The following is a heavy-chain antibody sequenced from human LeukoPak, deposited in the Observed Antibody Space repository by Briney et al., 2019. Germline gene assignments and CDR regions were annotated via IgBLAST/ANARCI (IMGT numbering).Heavy chain of an antibody. J-gene: IGHJ6*03. CDR3: ARCRQQLVPDYYMDV. CDR2: ISAYNGNT. D-gene: IGHD6-13*01. V-gene: IGHV1-18*01. CDR1: GYTFTSYG. Sequence: ASVKVSCKASGYTFTSYGISWVRQAPGQRLEWMGWISAYNGNTNYAQKFQGRVTMTTDTSTSTAYMELRSLRFDDTAVYYCARCRQQLVPDYYMDVWGKGTTVTVSS.